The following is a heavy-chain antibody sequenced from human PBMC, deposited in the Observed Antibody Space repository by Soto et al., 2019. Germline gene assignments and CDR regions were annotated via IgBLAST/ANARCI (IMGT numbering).Heavy chain of an antibody. CDR3: AKDRDILTGYYDSSAYYPFDS. J-gene: IGHJ4*02. D-gene: IGHD3-22*01. CDR1: GFTFSSYG. V-gene: IGHV3-30*18. CDR2: ISYDGSNK. Sequence: PGGSLRLSCAASGFTFSSYGMHWVRQAPGKGLEWVAVISYDGSNKYYADSVKGRFTISRDNSKNTLYLQMNSLRAEDTAVYYCAKDRDILTGYYDSSAYYPFDSWGQGTLVTVSS.